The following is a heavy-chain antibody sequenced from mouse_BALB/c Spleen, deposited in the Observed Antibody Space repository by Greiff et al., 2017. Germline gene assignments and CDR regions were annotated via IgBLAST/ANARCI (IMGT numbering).Heavy chain of an antibody. V-gene: IGHV5-17*02. CDR3: ARLYYRYDGYAMDY. CDR2: ISSGSSTI. J-gene: IGHJ4*01. CDR1: GFTFSSFG. D-gene: IGHD2-14*01. Sequence: EVQGVESGGGLVQPGGSRKLSCAASGFTFSSFGMHWVRQAPEKGLEWVAYISSGSSTIYYADTVKGRFTISRDNPKNTLFLQMTSLRSEDTAMYYCARLYYRYDGYAMDYWGQGTSVTVSS.